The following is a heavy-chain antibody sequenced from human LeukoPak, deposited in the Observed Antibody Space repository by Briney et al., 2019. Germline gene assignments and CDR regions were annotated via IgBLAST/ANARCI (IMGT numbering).Heavy chain of an antibody. CDR2: IYTSGST. CDR3: ARVYCTGGSCFAGWFDS. CDR1: GDSISSGSYY. V-gene: IGHV4-61*02. D-gene: IGHD2-8*02. J-gene: IGHJ5*01. Sequence: PSQTLSLTCNVSGDSISSGSYYWSWIRQPAGKGLEWVGRIYTSGSTNYNPSLENRVTISLDTSKNQFSLKLTSVTAADTAVYYCARVYCTGGSCFAGWFDSWGQGTLVTVSS.